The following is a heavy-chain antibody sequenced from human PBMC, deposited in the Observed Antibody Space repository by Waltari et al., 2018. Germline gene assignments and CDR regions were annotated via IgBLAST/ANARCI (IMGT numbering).Heavy chain of an antibody. CDR2: ISNSGADT. CDR3: AKDHGVAY. V-gene: IGHV3-23*01. J-gene: IGHJ4*02. Sequence: QLLESGGGLVQPGGSLSLSCSDSGPTFSIFAMSWVRQAPGKGLEWVSGISNSGADTYYADSVKGRFTISRDNSKKTLYLQMNSLRVEDTAVYYCAKDHGVAYWGRGTLVTVSA. D-gene: IGHD3-16*01. CDR1: GPTFSIFA.